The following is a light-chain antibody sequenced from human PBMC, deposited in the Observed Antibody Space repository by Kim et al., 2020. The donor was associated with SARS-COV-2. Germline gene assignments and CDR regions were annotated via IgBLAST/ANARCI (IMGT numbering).Light chain of an antibody. Sequence: LGQTVRITCQGDSLRSYYASWYQQKPGQAPVLVIYGKNNRPSGIPDRFSGSSSGNTASLTITGAQAEDEADYYCNSRDSSGNLNWVFGGGTKLTVL. V-gene: IGLV3-19*01. CDR1: SLRSYY. J-gene: IGLJ3*02. CDR2: GKN. CDR3: NSRDSSGNLNWV.